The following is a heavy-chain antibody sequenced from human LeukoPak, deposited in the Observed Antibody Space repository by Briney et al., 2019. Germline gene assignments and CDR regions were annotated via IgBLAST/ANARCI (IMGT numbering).Heavy chain of an antibody. CDR1: GGTFITYG. Sequence: ASVTVSCTASGGTFITYGINWVRQAPGQGMEWMGGIVPMFGIANYAQKFQGRVTITTDESSTTAYMELSSLRSEDTAVYYCATTSVRDGNSYFDYWGQGTLVPVSS. V-gene: IGHV1-69*05. J-gene: IGHJ4*02. D-gene: IGHD5-24*01. CDR2: IVPMFGIA. CDR3: ATTSVRDGNSYFDY.